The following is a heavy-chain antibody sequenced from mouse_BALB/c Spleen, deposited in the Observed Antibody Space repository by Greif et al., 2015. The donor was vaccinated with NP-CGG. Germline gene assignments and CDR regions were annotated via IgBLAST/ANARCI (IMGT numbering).Heavy chain of an antibody. J-gene: IGHJ3*01. Sequence: EVKLMESGGGLVKPGGSLKLSCAASGFAFSSYDMSWVRQTPEKRLEWVATISSGGSYTYYPDSVKGRFTISRDNARNTLYLQMSSLRSEDTALYYCARQIYYGNYDWFAYWGQGTLVTVSA. D-gene: IGHD2-1*01. CDR3: ARQIYYGNYDWFAY. V-gene: IGHV5-9*02. CDR2: ISSGGSYT. CDR1: GFAFSSYD.